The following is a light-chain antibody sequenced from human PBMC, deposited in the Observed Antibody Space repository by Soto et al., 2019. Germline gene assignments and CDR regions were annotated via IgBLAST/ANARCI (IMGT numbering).Light chain of an antibody. J-gene: IGKJ5*01. CDR3: LHHDTFIT. CDR1: QSVSSY. V-gene: IGKV3-11*01. CDR2: DVS. Sequence: EIVLTQSPATLSLSPGERATLSCRASQSVSSYLAWYQQKPGKAPRLLMYDVSNRATGIPASFSDSGSGTEFTLTNNSIVPDDFAVSYCLHHDTFITFGQASRLEI.